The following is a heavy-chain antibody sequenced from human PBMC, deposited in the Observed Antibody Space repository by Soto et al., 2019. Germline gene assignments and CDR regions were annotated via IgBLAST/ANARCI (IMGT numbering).Heavy chain of an antibody. CDR1: GYTFTSYG. D-gene: IGHD2-21*01. Sequence: GASVKVSCKASGYTFTSYGISWVRQAPGQGLEWMGWISAYNGNTNYAQKLQGRVTMTTDTSTSTAYMELRSLRSDDTAVYYCARDIVVVPELNNWFDPWGQGTLVTVSS. J-gene: IGHJ5*02. V-gene: IGHV1-18*01. CDR2: ISAYNGNT. CDR3: ARDIVVVPELNNWFDP.